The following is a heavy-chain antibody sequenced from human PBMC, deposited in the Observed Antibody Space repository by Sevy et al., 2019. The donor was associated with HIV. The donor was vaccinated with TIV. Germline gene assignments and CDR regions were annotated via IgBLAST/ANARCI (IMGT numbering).Heavy chain of an antibody. V-gene: IGHV4-59*01. CDR1: GGSISSYY. CDR3: ARLSPYYDFWSGYYSPYYYYGMDV. CDR2: IYYSGST. Sequence: SETLSLTCTVSGGSISSYYWSWIRQPPGKGLEWIGSIYYSGSTNYNPSLKSRVTISVDTSKNQFSLKLSSVTAADTAVYYCARLSPYYDFWSGYYSPYYYYGMDVWGQGTTVTVSS. D-gene: IGHD3-3*01. J-gene: IGHJ6*02.